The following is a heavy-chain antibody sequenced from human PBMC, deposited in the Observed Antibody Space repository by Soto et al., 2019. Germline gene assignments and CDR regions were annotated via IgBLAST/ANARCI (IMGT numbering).Heavy chain of an antibody. CDR2: ISGSGNST. J-gene: IGHJ1*01. CDR3: AKDGGLAGAVEYFQH. V-gene: IGHV3-23*01. Sequence: EVQLLESGGGLVQPGGSLRVSCAASGFTFSTYAMSWVRQAPGKGLEWVSAISGSGNSTYYADSVKGRLTISRDNSKNPLHLQMNSLRAEDTAVYYCAKDGGLAGAVEYFQHLGQGTLVTVSS. D-gene: IGHD6-13*01. CDR1: GFTFSTYA.